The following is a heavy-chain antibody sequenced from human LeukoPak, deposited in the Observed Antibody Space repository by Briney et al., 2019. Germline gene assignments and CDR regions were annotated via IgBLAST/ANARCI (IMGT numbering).Heavy chain of an antibody. CDR3: AKDRTIYGDPYFDY. J-gene: IGHJ4*02. CDR2: ISGSGGST. Sequence: GGSLRLSCAASGFTFSSYAVSWVRQAPGKGLEWVSAISGSGGSTYYADSVKGRFTISRDNSKNTLYLQMNSLRAEDTAVYYCAKDRTIYGDPYFDYWGQGTLVTVSS. D-gene: IGHD4-17*01. CDR1: GFTFSSYA. V-gene: IGHV3-23*01.